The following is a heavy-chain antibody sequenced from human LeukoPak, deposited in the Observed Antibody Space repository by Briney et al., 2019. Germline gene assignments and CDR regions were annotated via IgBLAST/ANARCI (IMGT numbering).Heavy chain of an antibody. D-gene: IGHD5-12*01. J-gene: IGHJ4*02. CDR3: ARHPLTGGGYPLYYFDY. Sequence: SETLSLTCTVSGGSISSSSYYWGWIRQPPGKGLEWIGSIYYSGSTYYNPSLKSRVTISVDTSKNQFSLKLSSVTAADTAVYYRARHPLTGGGYPLYYFDYWGQGTLVTVSS. CDR1: GGSISSSSYY. CDR2: IYYSGST. V-gene: IGHV4-39*01.